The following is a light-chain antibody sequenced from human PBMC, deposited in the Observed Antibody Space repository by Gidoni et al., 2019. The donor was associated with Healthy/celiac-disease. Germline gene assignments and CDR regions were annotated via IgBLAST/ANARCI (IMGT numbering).Light chain of an antibody. CDR2: GAS. CDR1: QRVSSSY. Sequence: EIALSQSPGTASLSPGERATLSCSASQRVSSSYLAWYQQKPGQAPRLLIYGASSRATGIPDRFSGSGSGTDFTLTISRLEPEDFAVYYCQQYGSSPLTFGGGTKVEIK. J-gene: IGKJ4*01. CDR3: QQYGSSPLT. V-gene: IGKV3-20*01.